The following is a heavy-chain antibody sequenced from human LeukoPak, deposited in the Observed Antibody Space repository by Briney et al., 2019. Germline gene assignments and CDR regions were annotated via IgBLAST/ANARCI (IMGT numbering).Heavy chain of an antibody. V-gene: IGHV1-24*01. J-gene: IGHJ4*02. CDR2: FDPEDGET. D-gene: IGHD4-17*01. Sequence: ASVKASCKVSGYTLTELSMHWVRQAPGKGLEWMGGFDPEDGETIYAQKFQGRVTMTEDTSTDTAYMELSSLRSEDTAVYYCATDPTTVTTLGYYWGQGTLVTVSS. CDR1: GYTLTELS. CDR3: ATDPTTVTTLGYY.